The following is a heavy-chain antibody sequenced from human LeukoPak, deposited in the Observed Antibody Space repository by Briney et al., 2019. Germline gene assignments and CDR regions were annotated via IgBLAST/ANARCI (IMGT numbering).Heavy chain of an antibody. D-gene: IGHD3-22*01. CDR1: GFTFRTYE. CDR3: AREGSSSTYYFGAFDI. CDR2: ISSSGTAI. J-gene: IGHJ3*02. Sequence: GGSLRLSCAASGFTFRTYEMNWLRQAPGKGLEWISYISSSGTAIHYADSVKGRFTISRDNAKNSLYLQMDSLRAEDTAVYYCAREGSSSTYYFGAFDIWGQGTMVTVSS. V-gene: IGHV3-48*03.